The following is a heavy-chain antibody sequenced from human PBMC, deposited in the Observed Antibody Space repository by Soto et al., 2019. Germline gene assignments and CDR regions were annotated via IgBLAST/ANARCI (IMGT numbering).Heavy chain of an antibody. CDR3: ARRKYLDY. V-gene: IGHV3-49*03. CDR2: IRSNTYGGTT. J-gene: IGHJ4*01. Sequence: GGSLRLSCTTSGFTFGDYAMSWFRQAPGKGLEWIGYIRSNTYGGTTEYAASVKGRFTISRDDSKRVAHLQMNSLETEDTAVYFCARRKYLDYWGQGTLVTV. CDR1: GFTFGDYA. D-gene: IGHD6-6*01.